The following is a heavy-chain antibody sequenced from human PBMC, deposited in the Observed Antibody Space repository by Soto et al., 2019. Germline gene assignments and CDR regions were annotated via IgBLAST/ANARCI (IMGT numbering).Heavy chain of an antibody. CDR2: MNPNSGNT. Sequence: ASVKVSCKASGYTFTSYDINWVRQATGQGLEWMGWMNPNSGNTGYAQKFQGRVTMTRNTSISTAYMELSSLRSEDTAVYYCARWEQRLHADDYWGQGTLVTVSS. CDR3: ARWEQRLHADDY. J-gene: IGHJ4*02. D-gene: IGHD1-1*01. CDR1: GYTFTSYD. V-gene: IGHV1-8*01.